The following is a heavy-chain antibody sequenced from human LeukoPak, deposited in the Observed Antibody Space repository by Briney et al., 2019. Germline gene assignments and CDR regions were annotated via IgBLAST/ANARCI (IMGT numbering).Heavy chain of an antibody. CDR2: ICSSGSTI. CDR1: GVIFSDYY. D-gene: IGHD3-22*01. Sequence: GGSLRLSCAASGVIFSDYYMTWIRQAPGKGLEWVSYICSSGSTIYYADSVRGRFTMSRDNPKNSLYLQMYSPRAEDTAVYYCARAGFYYDTSGYYFLYWGQGSLLTVSS. CDR3: ARAGFYYDTSGYYFLY. J-gene: IGHJ4*02. V-gene: IGHV3-11*01.